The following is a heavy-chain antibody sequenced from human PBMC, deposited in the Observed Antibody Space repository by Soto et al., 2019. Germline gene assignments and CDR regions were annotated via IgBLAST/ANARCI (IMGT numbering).Heavy chain of an antibody. J-gene: IGHJ4*02. CDR3: AIDCRGDCYSDY. D-gene: IGHD2-21*02. CDR1: GYTFTSYG. V-gene: IGHV1-18*04. Sequence: ASVKVSCKASGYTFTSYGISWVRQAPGQGLEWMGWISAYNGNTNYAQKLQGRVTMTTDTSTSTAYMELRSLRSDDTAVYYCAIDCRGDCYSDYWGQGTLVTGSS. CDR2: ISAYNGNT.